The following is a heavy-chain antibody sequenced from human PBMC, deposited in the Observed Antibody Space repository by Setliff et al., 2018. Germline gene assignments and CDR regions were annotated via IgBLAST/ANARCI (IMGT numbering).Heavy chain of an antibody. CDR2: IGAYNGNT. CDR3: ARARRHYYDSSGYRYYYYYYGMDV. V-gene: IGHV1-18*01. J-gene: IGHJ6*02. CDR1: GYTFTNYG. Sequence: ASVKVSCKASGYTFTNYGVTWVRQAPGQGLEWMGWIGAYNGNTYNAHKFQGRVTMTSDTSTSTAYMELSRLTSDDTVVYFCARARRHYYDSSGYRYYYYYYGMDVWGQGTTVTVSS. D-gene: IGHD3-22*01.